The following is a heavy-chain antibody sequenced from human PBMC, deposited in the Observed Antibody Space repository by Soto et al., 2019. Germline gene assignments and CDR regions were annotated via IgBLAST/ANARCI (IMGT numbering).Heavy chain of an antibody. CDR2: IFSNDEK. V-gene: IGHV2-26*01. CDR1: GFSLDYSRLG. J-gene: IGHJ4*02. D-gene: IGHD3-16*02. CDR3: ARIQDYVWGSYPFDV. Sequence: SGPTLVNPTETLTLTCTVSGFSLDYSRLGVSWIRQPPGRALEWLAHIFSNDEKSYSTSLYNRLTISKDTSKSQVVLTMTNMGPVDTATYFCARIQDYVWGSYPFDVWGQGSLVTVSS.